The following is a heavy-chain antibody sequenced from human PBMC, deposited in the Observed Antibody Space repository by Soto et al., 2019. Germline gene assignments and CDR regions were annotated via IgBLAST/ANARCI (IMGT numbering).Heavy chain of an antibody. J-gene: IGHJ4*02. D-gene: IGHD3-10*01. V-gene: IGHV3-53*01. CDR2: IYSGGYT. CDR1: GFTVSNNY. CDR3: RAQPGGGGY. Sequence: EVQLVESGGGLIQPGGSLRLSCAVSGFTVSNNYMSWVRQAPGKGLEGVSVIYSGGYTAYGDSVKGRFTISRDNSKNPLFFQKNSGRAHGPVFYYVRAQPGGGGYWGQGTLVTVSS.